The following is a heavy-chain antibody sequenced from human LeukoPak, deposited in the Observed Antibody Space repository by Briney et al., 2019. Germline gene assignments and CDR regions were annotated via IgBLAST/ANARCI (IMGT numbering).Heavy chain of an antibody. CDR1: GFTFSSYG. CDR2: IWYDGSNK. J-gene: IGHJ6*03. V-gene: IGHV3-33*06. CDR3: AKGPFVGVYYYYMDV. Sequence: GGSLRLSCAASGFTFSSYGMHWVRQAPGKGLEWVAVIWYDGSNKYYADSVKGRFTISRDNSENTLYLQMNSLRAEDTAVYYCAKGPFVGVYYYYMDVWGKGTTVTVSS.